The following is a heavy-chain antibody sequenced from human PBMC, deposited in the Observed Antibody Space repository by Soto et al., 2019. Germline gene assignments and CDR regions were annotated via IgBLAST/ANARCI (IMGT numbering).Heavy chain of an antibody. J-gene: IGHJ4*02. D-gene: IGHD6-19*01. Sequence: LSLTCAVSGGSISSGGYSWSWIRQPPGKGLEWIGYIYHSGSTYYNPSLKSRVTIAVDRSKNQFSLKLSSVTAADTAVYYCARVQSSDWYGPDYWGQGTLVTVSS. CDR3: ARVQSSDWYGPDY. CDR1: GGSISSGGYS. V-gene: IGHV4-30-2*01. CDR2: IYHSGST.